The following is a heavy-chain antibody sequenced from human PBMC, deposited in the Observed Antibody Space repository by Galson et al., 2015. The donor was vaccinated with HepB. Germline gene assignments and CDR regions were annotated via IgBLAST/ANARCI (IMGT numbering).Heavy chain of an antibody. Sequence: SVKVSCKASGYTFTSYGISWVRQAPGQGLEWMGWISAYNGNTSYAQKLQGRVTMTTDTSTSTAYMELRSLRSDGTAVYYCARESADYDILTGYNIPFDYWGQGTLVTVSS. CDR3: ARESADYDILTGYNIPFDY. V-gene: IGHV1-18*04. CDR2: ISAYNGNT. D-gene: IGHD3-9*01. CDR1: GYTFTSYG. J-gene: IGHJ4*02.